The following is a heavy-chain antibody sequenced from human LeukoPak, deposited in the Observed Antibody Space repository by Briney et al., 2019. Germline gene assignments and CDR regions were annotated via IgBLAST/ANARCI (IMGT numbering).Heavy chain of an antibody. CDR2: ISPYNGTT. CDR3: TRTVLDCANGVCYDY. Sequence: GASVKVSCKTSGYTFTTYGISWVRQAPGQGLEWMGWISPYNGTTNYVQKLQGRVTVTTDTSTSTAYMELRSLRSDDTAVYYSTRTVLDCANGVCYDYWGQGTLVTVSS. J-gene: IGHJ4*02. CDR1: GYTFTTYG. D-gene: IGHD2-8*01. V-gene: IGHV1-18*01.